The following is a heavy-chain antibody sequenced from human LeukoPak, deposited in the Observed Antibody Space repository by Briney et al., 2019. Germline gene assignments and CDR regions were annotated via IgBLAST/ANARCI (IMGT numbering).Heavy chain of an antibody. V-gene: IGHV4-61*02. CDR3: ARRQDGHDY. CDR1: GVSIANTFYY. J-gene: IGHJ4*02. Sequence: SETLSLTCTVSGVSIANTFYYWNWLRQPAGKGLEWIGRIYTTGSTDYNPSLKSRVTISLDTAKNQFSLKLSSVTAADTAVYYCARRQDGHDYWGQGTLVTVSS. CDR2: IYTTGST.